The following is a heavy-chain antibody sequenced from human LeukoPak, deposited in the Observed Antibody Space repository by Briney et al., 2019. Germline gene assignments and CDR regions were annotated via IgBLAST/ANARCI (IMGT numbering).Heavy chain of an antibody. CDR1: GGPISSYY. CDR2: IYYSGST. CDR3: ARGTGSWVDY. J-gene: IGHJ4*02. D-gene: IGHD1-26*01. Sequence: SETLSLTCTVSGGPISSYYRSWIRQPPGKGLEWIGYIYYSGSTNYNPSLRSRVTISIDTSKIQFSLKLSSVTAADTAVYYCARGTGSWVDYWGQGTLVTVSS. V-gene: IGHV4-59*01.